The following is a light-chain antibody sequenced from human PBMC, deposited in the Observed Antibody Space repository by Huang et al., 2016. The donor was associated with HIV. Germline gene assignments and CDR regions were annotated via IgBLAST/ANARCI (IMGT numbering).Light chain of an antibody. Sequence: EIVMTQSPATLSVSQGERATLSCRASQSVSSDLAWYQQKPGQAPRRLIYGASTRATGNPARFSGGGSGTEFTLTISSLQSEDFAVYYCQQYNNWPQTFGQGTKVEIK. V-gene: IGKV3-15*01. CDR1: QSVSSD. CDR2: GAS. J-gene: IGKJ1*01. CDR3: QQYNNWPQT.